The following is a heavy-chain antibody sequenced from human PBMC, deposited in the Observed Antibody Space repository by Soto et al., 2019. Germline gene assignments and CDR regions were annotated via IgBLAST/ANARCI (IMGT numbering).Heavy chain of an antibody. D-gene: IGHD1-7*01. CDR2: ISSSSSYI. Sequence: EVQLVESGGGLVKPGGSLRLSCAASGFTFSSYSMNWVRQAPGKGLEWVSSISSSSSYIYYADSVKGRFTISRDNAKNSLYLQMNSLRAEDTAVYYCARIELDDYGDYWGQGTLVIVSS. CDR1: GFTFSSYS. CDR3: ARIELDDYGDY. J-gene: IGHJ4*02. V-gene: IGHV3-21*01.